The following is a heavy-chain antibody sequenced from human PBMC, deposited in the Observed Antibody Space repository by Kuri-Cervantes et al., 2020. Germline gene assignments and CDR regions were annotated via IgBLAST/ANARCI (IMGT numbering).Heavy chain of an antibody. J-gene: IGHJ4*02. CDR2: MNPNSGNT. CDR1: GYTFTSYD. V-gene: IGHV1-8*02. CDR3: ARSLHPRTPGYYDSSGYYYVLGY. D-gene: IGHD3-22*01. Sequence: ASVKVSCKASGYTFTSYDINWVRQATGQGLEWMGWMNPNSGNTGYAQKFQGRVTMTRNTSISTAYMELSSLRSEDTAVYYCARSLHPRTPGYYDSSGYYYVLGYWGQGTLVTVSS.